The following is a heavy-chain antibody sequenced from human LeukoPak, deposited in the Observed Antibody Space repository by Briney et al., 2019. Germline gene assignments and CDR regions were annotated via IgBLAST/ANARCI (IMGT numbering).Heavy chain of an antibody. Sequence: ASVKVSCKASGYTFTGYYIHWVRQAPGQGLEWMGWINPNSGGTNYAQKFQGWVTMTRDTSISTAYMELSRLRSDDTAVYYCAVTAMVTRLDYWGQGTLVTVSS. V-gene: IGHV1-2*04. CDR2: INPNSGGT. CDR1: GYTFTGYY. J-gene: IGHJ4*02. CDR3: AVTAMVTRLDY. D-gene: IGHD5-18*01.